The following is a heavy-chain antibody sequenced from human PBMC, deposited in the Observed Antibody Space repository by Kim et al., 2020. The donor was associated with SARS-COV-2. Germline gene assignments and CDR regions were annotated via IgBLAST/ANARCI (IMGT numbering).Heavy chain of an antibody. CDR2: IYPGDSDT. CDR3: ARLLRRVVTAKYNWFDP. D-gene: IGHD2-15*01. Sequence: GESLKISCKGSGYSFTSYWIGWVRQMPGKGLEWMGIIYPGDSDTRYSPSFQGQVTISADKSISTAYLQWSSLKASDTAMYYCARLLRRVVTAKYNWFDPWGQGTLVTVSS. J-gene: IGHJ5*02. V-gene: IGHV5-51*01. CDR1: GYSFTSYW.